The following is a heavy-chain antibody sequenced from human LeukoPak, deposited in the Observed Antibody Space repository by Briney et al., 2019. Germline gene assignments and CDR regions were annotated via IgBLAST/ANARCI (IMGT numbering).Heavy chain of an antibody. CDR2: ISSSSSTI. V-gene: IGHV3-48*02. J-gene: IGHJ4*02. CDR3: ARMYYDFWSGYYDY. CDR1: GFTFSSYS. D-gene: IGHD3-3*01. Sequence: GGSLRLSCAASGFTFSSYSMNWVRQAPGKGLEWVSYISSSSSTIYYADSVKGRFTISRDNAKNSLYLQMNSLRDEDTAVYYCARMYYDFWSGYYDYWGQGTLVTVSS.